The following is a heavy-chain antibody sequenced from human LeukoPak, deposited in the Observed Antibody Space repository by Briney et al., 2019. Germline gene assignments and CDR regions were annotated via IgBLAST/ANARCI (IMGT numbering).Heavy chain of an antibody. CDR1: GFTFSSYW. CDR2: IKQDGSEK. J-gene: IGHJ4*02. CDR3: ARGRRAKGSSGYLRYYFDY. D-gene: IGHD3-22*01. Sequence: GGSLRLSCAASGFTFSSYWMSWVRQAPGKGLEWVANIKQDGSEKYYVDSVKGRFTISRDNAKNSLYLQMNSLRAEDTAVYYCARGRRAKGSSGYLRYYFDYWGQGTLVTVSS. V-gene: IGHV3-7*01.